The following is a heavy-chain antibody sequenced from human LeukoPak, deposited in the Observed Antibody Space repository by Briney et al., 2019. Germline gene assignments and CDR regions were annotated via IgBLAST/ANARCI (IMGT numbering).Heavy chain of an antibody. V-gene: IGHV3-23*01. Sequence: PGGSLRLSCAASGFTFSSYAMSWVRQAPGKGLEWVSTIGSSGDSTYYAGSVKGRFTISRDNAKNTLYLQMHSLRAEDTAVYYCVRGVGATQEPFDYWGQGTLVTVSS. D-gene: IGHD1-26*01. CDR1: GFTFSSYA. CDR2: IGSSGDST. J-gene: IGHJ4*02. CDR3: VRGVGATQEPFDY.